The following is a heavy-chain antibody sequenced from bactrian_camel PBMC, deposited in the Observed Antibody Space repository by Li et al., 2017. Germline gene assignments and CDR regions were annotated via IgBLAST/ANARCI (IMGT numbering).Heavy chain of an antibody. CDR1: EFTFEDSD. Sequence: VQLVESGGGSVQAGGSLTLSCTASEFTFEDSDVGWFRQAPGKKRGGVAALRIGGGTAVYADSVKGRFTISQGDAPFTMHLQMDSLKPEDTGMYYCAICTAARCEFAGWLIRAYNYWGQGTQVTVSS. D-gene: IGHD5*01. V-gene: IGHV3S63*01. J-gene: IGHJ4*01. CDR2: LRIGGGTA. CDR3: AICTAARCEFAGWLIRAYNY.